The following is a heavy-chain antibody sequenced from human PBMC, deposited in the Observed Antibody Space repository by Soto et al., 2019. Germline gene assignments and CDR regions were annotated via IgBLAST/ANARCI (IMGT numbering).Heavy chain of an antibody. Sequence: EVQLVQSGAEVKKPGESLRISCKGSGYSLTSYWISWVRQMPGKGLEWMGRIDPSDSCTNYSPSFQGHVTISADKSISTAYLQWSSLKDSDTAMYYCARLQAAAGDNDLTFDYWGQGTLVTVSS. CDR3: ARLQAAAGDNDLTFDY. D-gene: IGHD6-13*01. CDR2: IDPSDSCT. V-gene: IGHV5-10-1*01. J-gene: IGHJ4*02. CDR1: GYSLTSYW.